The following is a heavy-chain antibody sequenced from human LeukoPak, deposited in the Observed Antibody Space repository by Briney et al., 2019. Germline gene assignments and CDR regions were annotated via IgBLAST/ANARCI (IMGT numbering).Heavy chain of an antibody. D-gene: IGHD2-2*01. J-gene: IGHJ4*02. CDR1: RFPFSTYG. Sequence: GRSLRLSCATSRFPFSTYGFHWVRQAPGKGLEWVAVLWYDGSKKYYADSVKGRLTISRDGSQNTLYLQMNSLRAEDTAVYYCARGHNYCSSTSCFFYFDYWGRGTLVTVSS. CDR3: ARGHNYCSSTSCFFYFDY. V-gene: IGHV3-33*01. CDR2: LWYDGSKK.